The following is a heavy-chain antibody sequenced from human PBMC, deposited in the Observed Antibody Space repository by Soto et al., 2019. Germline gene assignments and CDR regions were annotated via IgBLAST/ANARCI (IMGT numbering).Heavy chain of an antibody. J-gene: IGHJ5*02. V-gene: IGHV1-8*01. CDR1: GYTFTSYD. D-gene: IGHD3-3*01. CDR2: MNPNSGNT. Sequence: ASVKVSCKASGYTFTSYDINWVRQATGQGLEWMGWMNPNSGNTGYAQKFQGRVTMTRNTSMSTAYMELSSLRSEDTAVYYCARGNFWSGYSNNWFDPWGQGTLVTVSS. CDR3: ARGNFWSGYSNNWFDP.